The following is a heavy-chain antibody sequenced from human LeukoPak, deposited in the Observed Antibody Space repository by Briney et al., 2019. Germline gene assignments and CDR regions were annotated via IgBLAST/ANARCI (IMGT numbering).Heavy chain of an antibody. D-gene: IGHD4/OR15-4a*01. Sequence: TSETLSLTCSVSGDSFTGYSWSWIRQTPGKGLEWIGYIYYNGDTHYNPSLNSRLSMSVDTPNKQFSLNLRSVTAADTAVYYCVRGPYGASISNWFDPWGQGLLVTVSS. CDR3: VRGPYGASISNWFDP. V-gene: IGHV4-59*01. CDR1: GDSFTGYS. J-gene: IGHJ5*02. CDR2: IYYNGDT.